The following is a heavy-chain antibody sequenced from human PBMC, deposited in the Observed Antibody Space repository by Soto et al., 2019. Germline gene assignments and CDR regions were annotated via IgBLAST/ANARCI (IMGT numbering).Heavy chain of an antibody. D-gene: IGHD6-13*01. CDR3: AGRGGIAAAGTGFDY. J-gene: IGHJ4*02. V-gene: IGHV1-69*13. Sequence: GASVKVSCKASGGTFSSYAISWVRQAPGQGLEWMGGIIPIFGTANYAQKFQGRVTITADESTSTAYMELSSLRSEDTAVYYCAGRGGIAAAGTGFDYWGQGTLVTVS. CDR1: GGTFSSYA. CDR2: IIPIFGTA.